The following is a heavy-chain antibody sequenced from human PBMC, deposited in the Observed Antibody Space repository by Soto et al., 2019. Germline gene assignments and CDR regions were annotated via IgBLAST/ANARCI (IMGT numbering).Heavy chain of an antibody. J-gene: IGHJ6*02. CDR3: ARDTINLRYCSGGSCSQARYYGMDV. D-gene: IGHD2-15*01. V-gene: IGHV3-30-3*01. CDR2: ISYDGSNK. Sequence: GGSLRLSCAASGFTFSSYAMHWVRQAPGKGLEWVAVISYDGSNKYYADSVKGRFTISRDNSKNTLYLQMNSLRAEDTAVYYCARDTINLRYCSGGSCSQARYYGMDVWGQGTTVTVSS. CDR1: GFTFSSYA.